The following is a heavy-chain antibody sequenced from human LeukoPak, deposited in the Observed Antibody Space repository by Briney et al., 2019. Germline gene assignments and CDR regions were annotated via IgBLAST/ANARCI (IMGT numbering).Heavy chain of an antibody. J-gene: IGHJ4*02. Sequence: PGGSLRLSCAASGFTFSSYSMNWVRQAPGKGLEWVSSISSSSSYIYYADSVKGRFTISRDNAKNSLYLQMNSLRAEDTAVYYCARVEGVESSSWYGYGVWYFDYWGQGTLVTVSS. CDR3: ARVEGVESSSWYGYGVWYFDY. CDR2: ISSSSSYI. D-gene: IGHD6-13*01. V-gene: IGHV3-21*01. CDR1: GFTFSSYS.